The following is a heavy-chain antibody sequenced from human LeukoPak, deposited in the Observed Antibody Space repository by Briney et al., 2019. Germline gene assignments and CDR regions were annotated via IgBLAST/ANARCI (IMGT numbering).Heavy chain of an antibody. CDR2: IYVTGDYI. D-gene: IGHD3-10*01. CDR3: AREFNTIGNFDF. J-gene: IGHJ4*02. V-gene: IGHV3-21*01. Sequence: GGSLRLSCATSGFTFSHFIFKWVRQPPGKGLEWVASIYVTGDYIYYADSVKGRATISRDNAKNSVYLQMNSLRADDTAIYYCAREFNTIGNFDFWGQGILVTVSS. CDR1: GFTFSHFI.